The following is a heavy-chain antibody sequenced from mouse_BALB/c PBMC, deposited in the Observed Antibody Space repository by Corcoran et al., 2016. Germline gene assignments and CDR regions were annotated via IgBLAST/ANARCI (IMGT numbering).Heavy chain of an antibody. D-gene: IGHD2-4*01. V-gene: IGHV9-3-1*01. Sequence: QIQLVQSGPELKKPGETVKIFCKASGFTFTNYGMNWVKQAPGKGLKWMGWINTYTGEPTYADDFKGRFAFSLETSASTAFLQINNLKNEDTAKYFCARRGDYYLDFWGAGNTVNVSS. CDR3: ARRGDYYLDF. CDR1: GFTFTNYG. J-gene: IGHJ1*01. CDR2: INTYTGEP.